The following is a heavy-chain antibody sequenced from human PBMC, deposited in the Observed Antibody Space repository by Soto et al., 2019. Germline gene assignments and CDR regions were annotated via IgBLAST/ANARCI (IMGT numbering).Heavy chain of an antibody. CDR1: GFTFSSYA. J-gene: IGHJ6*02. CDR2: ISGSGGST. D-gene: IGHD3-10*01. V-gene: IGHV3-23*01. CDR3: AKDRFEFAGLWFGELYHYYYYGMDV. Sequence: PGGSLRLSCAASGFTFSSYAMSWVRQAPGKGLEWVSAISGSGGSTYYADSVKGRFTISRDNSKNTLYLQMNSLRAEDTAVYYCAKDRFEFAGLWFGELYHYYYYGMDVWGQGTTVTVSS.